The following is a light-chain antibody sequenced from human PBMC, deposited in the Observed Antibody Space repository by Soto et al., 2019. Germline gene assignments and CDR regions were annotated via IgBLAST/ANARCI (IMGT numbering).Light chain of an antibody. CDR3: QQYGSSPPYT. Sequence: EIVLTQSPATLTLSPGERATLSCGASQSVSSSYLAWYQQKPGLAPRLLIYDASSRATGIPDRFSGSGSGKDFALTISRLEPEDFAVYYCQQYGSSPPYTFGQGTKLEIK. V-gene: IGKV3D-20*01. CDR2: DAS. J-gene: IGKJ2*01. CDR1: QSVSSSY.